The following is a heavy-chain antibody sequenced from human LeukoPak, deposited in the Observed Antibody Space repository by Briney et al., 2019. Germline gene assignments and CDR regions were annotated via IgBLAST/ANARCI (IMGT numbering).Heavy chain of an antibody. CDR2: ISYDGPNK. Sequence: GGSLRLSCAASGFTFNSYGMHWVRHAPGKGLEWVAVISYDGPNKYYADSVKGRFTISRDDSKSTLYLQMNSLRPEDTAVYYCAKEKLPSGYSFLTDYWGQGTLVTVSS. D-gene: IGHD5-18*01. CDR3: AKEKLPSGYSFLTDY. CDR1: GFTFNSYG. J-gene: IGHJ4*02. V-gene: IGHV3-30*18.